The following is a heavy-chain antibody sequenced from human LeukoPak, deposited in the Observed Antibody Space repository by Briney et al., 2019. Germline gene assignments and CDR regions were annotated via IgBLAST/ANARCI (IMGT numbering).Heavy chain of an antibody. CDR2: MHPNSGDT. CDR1: GYTFTGYY. J-gene: IGHJ5*02. CDR3: ARTVAGQGYWFDP. D-gene: IGHD6-19*01. V-gene: IGHV1-2*02. Sequence: ASVTVSCKASGYTFTGYYLHWVRQAPGQGPEWMGWMHPNSGDTKYAQSFQGRVTMTRDTSISTAYMELSRLRSDDTAVYYCARTVAGQGYWFDPWGQGTLVTVSS.